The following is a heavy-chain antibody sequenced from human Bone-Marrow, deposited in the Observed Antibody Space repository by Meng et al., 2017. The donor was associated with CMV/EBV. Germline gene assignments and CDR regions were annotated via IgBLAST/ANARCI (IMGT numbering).Heavy chain of an antibody. Sequence: GESLKISCAGSGFTFSSYTMNWVRQAPGKGLEWVSSISSSGSYIFYADSVKGRFTISRDNAKSSLYLQMKSLRAEDTALYYCARVHGTARDYWGPGTRVTVSS. CDR2: ISSSGSYI. CDR3: ARVHGTARDY. V-gene: IGHV3-21*01. CDR1: GFTFSSYT. J-gene: IGHJ4*02. D-gene: IGHD6-6*01.